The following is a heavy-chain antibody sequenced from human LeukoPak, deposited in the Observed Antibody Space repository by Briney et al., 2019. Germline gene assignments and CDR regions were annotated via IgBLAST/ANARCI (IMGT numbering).Heavy chain of an antibody. V-gene: IGHV4-39*01. Sequence: PSETLSLTCTVSSDSIYSSNYYWGWIRQPPGKGLEWIGSIYCSGSTYYNSSLKSRVTISVDTSKIQFSLKLSSLAATDASEYYSARAAYCGGDCYLFDYWGQGTLVTVFS. CDR3: ARAAYCGGDCYLFDY. J-gene: IGHJ4*02. CDR2: IYCSGST. D-gene: IGHD2-21*02. CDR1: SDSIYSSNYY.